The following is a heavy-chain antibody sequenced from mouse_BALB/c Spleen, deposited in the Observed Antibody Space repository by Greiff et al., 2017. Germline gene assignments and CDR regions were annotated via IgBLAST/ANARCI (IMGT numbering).Heavy chain of an antibody. J-gene: IGHJ2*01. CDR2: ISNLAYRI. Sequence: EVKLVESGGGLVQPGGSRKLSCAASGFTSSDYGMAWVRQAPGKGPEWVAFISNLAYRIYYADTVTGRFTISRENAKNTLYLEMSSLRSEDTAMYYCARDRGGSRYFDYWGQGTTLTVSS. D-gene: IGHD1-1*01. V-gene: IGHV5-15*02. CDR1: GFTSSDYG. CDR3: ARDRGGSRYFDY.